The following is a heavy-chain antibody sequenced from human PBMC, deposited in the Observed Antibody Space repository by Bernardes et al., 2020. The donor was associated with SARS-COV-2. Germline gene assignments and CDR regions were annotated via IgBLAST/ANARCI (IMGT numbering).Heavy chain of an antibody. CDR1: GFTFSSYA. Sequence: GGSLRLSCAASGFTFSSYAMSWVRQAPGKGLEWVSAISGSGGSTYYADSVKGRFTISRDNSKNTLYLQMNSLRAEDTAAYYCAKVFFPTTTYYYDSTPFFDYWGQGTLVTVSS. CDR2: ISGSGGST. V-gene: IGHV3-23*01. CDR3: AKVFFPTTTYYYDSTPFFDY. J-gene: IGHJ4*02. D-gene: IGHD3-22*01.